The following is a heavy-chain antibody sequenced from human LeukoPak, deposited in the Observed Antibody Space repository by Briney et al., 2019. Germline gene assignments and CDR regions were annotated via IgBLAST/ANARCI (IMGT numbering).Heavy chain of an antibody. CDR1: GYTFTGYY. CDR2: INLSTGGT. V-gene: IGHV1-2*02. J-gene: IGHJ4*02. CDR3: ARQISGYSGYDSLMYYFDY. Sequence: ASVKVSCKASGYTFTGYYMHWMRQSPGQGLEWMGWINLSTGGTNYAQKFQGRVTMTRDTSISTAYMELRRLRYDDTAVYYCARQISGYSGYDSLMYYFDYWGQGTLVTVSS. D-gene: IGHD5-12*01.